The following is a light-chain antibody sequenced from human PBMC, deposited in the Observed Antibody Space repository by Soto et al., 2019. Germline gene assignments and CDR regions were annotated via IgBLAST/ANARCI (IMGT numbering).Light chain of an antibody. J-gene: IGKJ1*01. Sequence: QLTQSPSTLSASVGDRVTITFRASQSVRTWLAWFQQKPGKAPKLLIYKATTLESGVPSRFSGSGSGAEFTLTISSLQPDDFATYYCQQYNSQWTFGQGTKVDIK. V-gene: IGKV1-5*03. CDR3: QQYNSQWT. CDR1: QSVRTW. CDR2: KAT.